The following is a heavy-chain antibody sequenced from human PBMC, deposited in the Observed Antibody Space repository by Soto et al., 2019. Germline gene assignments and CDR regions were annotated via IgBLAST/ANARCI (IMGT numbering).Heavy chain of an antibody. CDR1: GYTFTSYD. J-gene: IGHJ4*02. D-gene: IGHD1-26*01. CDR2: MNPTSGNT. CDR3: ATERSGSSDY. Sequence: QVQLVQSWAEVKKPGASVKFSCKASGYTFTSYDINWVRQATGQGLEWMGWMNPTSGNTGYAQKFQGIVTMTRNTSISTAYTELSSLRSEDTAVYYCATERSGSSDYWGQGNLVTVSS. V-gene: IGHV1-8*01.